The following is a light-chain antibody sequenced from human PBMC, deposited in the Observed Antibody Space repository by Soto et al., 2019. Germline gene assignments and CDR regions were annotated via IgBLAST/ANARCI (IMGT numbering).Light chain of an antibody. Sequence: DIQMTQSPSTLSASVGDRVTITCRASQSISSWLAWYQQKPGKAPKLLICKASSLESGVPSRFSGSGSGTEFTLAISSLQPDDFATYYCQQYNSYSGKFGQGTKVEI. CDR1: QSISSW. V-gene: IGKV1-5*03. CDR3: QQYNSYSGK. J-gene: IGKJ1*01. CDR2: KAS.